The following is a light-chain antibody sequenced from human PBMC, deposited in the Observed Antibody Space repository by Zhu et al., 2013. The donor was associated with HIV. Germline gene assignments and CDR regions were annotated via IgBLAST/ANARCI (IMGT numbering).Light chain of an antibody. CDR1: QDIRTS. CDR3: QQYYNNPPT. J-gene: IGKJ1*01. Sequence: AIRVTQSPSSFSASTGDRVTITCRASQDIRTSLAWYQQKPGTAPKLLIYAASTKQPGVPSRFTGNGSGSEFSLTISALQSEDSSIYYCQQYYNNPPTFGQGTKVEI. V-gene: IGKV1-8*01. CDR2: AAS.